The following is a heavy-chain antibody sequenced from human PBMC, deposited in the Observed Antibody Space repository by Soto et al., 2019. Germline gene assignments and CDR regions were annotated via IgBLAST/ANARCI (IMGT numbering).Heavy chain of an antibody. CDR2: IYYNGNT. D-gene: IGHD2-15*01. CDR3: ARVGCYSGTCYPNDAFHT. V-gene: IGHV4-39*01. Sequence: SETLSLTCTVSGGSISSNSYYWGWIRQPPGKGLEWIGSIYYNGNTYYNPSLKSRVTISVDTSKNQFSLKLSSVTAADTAVYYCARVGCYSGTCYPNDAFHTWGQGTMVTVSS. J-gene: IGHJ3*02. CDR1: GGSISSNSYY.